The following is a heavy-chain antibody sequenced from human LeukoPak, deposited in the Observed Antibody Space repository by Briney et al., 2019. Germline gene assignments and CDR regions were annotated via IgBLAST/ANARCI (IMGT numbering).Heavy chain of an antibody. CDR2: INPSGGST. Sequence: ASVKVSCKASGYTFTSYYMHWVRQAPGQGLEWMGIINPSGGSTSYAQKFQGRVTVTTDTSTSTAYMELRSLTYDDTAVYYCARAGYCGDGGCRGGSAFDVWGQGTMVTVSS. CDR1: GYTFTSYY. V-gene: IGHV1-46*01. J-gene: IGHJ3*01. CDR3: ARAGYCGDGGCRGGSAFDV. D-gene: IGHD2-15*01.